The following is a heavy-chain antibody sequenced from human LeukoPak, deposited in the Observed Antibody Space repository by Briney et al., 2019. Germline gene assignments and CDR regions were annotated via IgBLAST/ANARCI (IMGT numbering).Heavy chain of an antibody. J-gene: IGHJ4*02. D-gene: IGHD5-12*01. CDR1: GFTFSSYG. Sequence: GGSLRLSCAASGFTFSSYGMHWVRQAPGKGLEWVAFIRYDGSNKYYADSVKGRFTISRDNSKNTLYLQMNSLRAEDTAVYYCARQYSGYDSHFDYWGQGTLVTVSS. V-gene: IGHV3-30*02. CDR2: IRYDGSNK. CDR3: ARQYSGYDSHFDY.